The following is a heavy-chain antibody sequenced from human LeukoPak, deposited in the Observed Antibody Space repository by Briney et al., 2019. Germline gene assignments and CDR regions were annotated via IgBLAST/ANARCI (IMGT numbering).Heavy chain of an antibody. D-gene: IGHD3-22*01. CDR3: AKDGRPDYYDSSGYYPYYFDY. CDR2: ISWNSGSI. V-gene: IGHV3-9*03. J-gene: IGHJ4*02. Sequence: GGSLRLSCAASGFNFYDYAMRWVRQAPGKGLEWVSGISWNSGSIGYADSVKGRFTISRDNAKNSLYLQMNSLRAEDMALYYCAKDGRPDYYDSSGYYPYYFDYWGQGTLVAVSS. CDR1: GFNFYDYA.